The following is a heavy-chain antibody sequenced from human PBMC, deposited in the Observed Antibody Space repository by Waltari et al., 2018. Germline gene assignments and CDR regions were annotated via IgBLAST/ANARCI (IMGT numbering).Heavy chain of an antibody. Sequence: QVQLQESGPGLVKPAQTLSLTCTDSGGSISRGSYYLLWIRQPAGTGREWIGRIYTSGSTNYNPSLKSRVTISVDTSKTQFSLKLSSVTAADTAVYYCARQVSGYYGSGRNNWFDPWGQGTLVTVSS. V-gene: IGHV4-61*02. CDR1: GGSISRGSYY. D-gene: IGHD3-10*01. CDR2: IYTSGST. CDR3: ARQVSGYYGSGRNNWFDP. J-gene: IGHJ5*02.